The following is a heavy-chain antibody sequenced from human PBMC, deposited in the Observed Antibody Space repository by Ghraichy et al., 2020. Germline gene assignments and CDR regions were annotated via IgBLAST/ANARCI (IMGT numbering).Heavy chain of an antibody. D-gene: IGHD3-10*01. J-gene: IGHJ4*02. CDR3: ARGSGGYMTKIDY. CDR2: IYYSGST. Sequence: SETLSLTCTVSGGSISSGGYYWSWIRQHPGKGLEWIGYIYYSGSTYYNPSLKSRVTISVDTSKNQFSLKLSSVTAADTAVYYCARGSGGYMTKIDYWGQGTLVTVSS. V-gene: IGHV4-31*03. CDR1: GGSISSGGYY.